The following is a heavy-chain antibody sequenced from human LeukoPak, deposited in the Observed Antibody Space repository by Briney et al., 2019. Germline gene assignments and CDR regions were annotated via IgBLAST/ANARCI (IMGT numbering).Heavy chain of an antibody. CDR2: IYYSGST. V-gene: IGHV4-59*01. CDR3: ARVFSTNYYDNRGWFDP. Sequence: SETLSLTCTVSGGSISNYYWSWVRQPPGKGLEWIGYIYYSGSTNYNLSLKSRVTISVDTSKNQFSLKLSSVTAADTAVYYCARVFSTNYYDNRGWFDPWGQGTLVTVSS. J-gene: IGHJ5*02. CDR1: GGSISNYY. D-gene: IGHD3-22*01.